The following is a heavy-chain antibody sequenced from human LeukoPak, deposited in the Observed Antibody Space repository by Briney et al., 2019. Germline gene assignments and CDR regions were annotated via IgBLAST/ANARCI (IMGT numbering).Heavy chain of an antibody. J-gene: IGHJ4*02. CDR1: GFTFSSYS. CDR3: AKAHYSDYYGSGSYWSY. D-gene: IGHD3-10*01. Sequence: PGGSLRLSCAASGFTFSSYSMNWVRQAPGKGLEWVSSISSSSSYIYYADSVKGRFTISRDNSKNTLYLQMNSLRAEDTAVYYCAKAHYSDYYGSGSYWSYWGQGTLVTVSS. CDR2: ISSSSSYI. V-gene: IGHV3-21*04.